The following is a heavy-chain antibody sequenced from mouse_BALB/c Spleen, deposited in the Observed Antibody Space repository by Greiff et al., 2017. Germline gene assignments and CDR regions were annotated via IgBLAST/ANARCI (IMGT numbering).Heavy chain of an antibody. V-gene: IGHV5-6*01. J-gene: IGHJ1*01. D-gene: IGHD1-1*01. CDR3: ARQEDYYGKGYFDV. CDR1: GFTFSSYG. CDR2: ISSGGSYT. Sequence: EVQVVESGGDLVKPGGSLKLSCAASGFTFSSYGMSWVRQTPDKRLEWVATISSGGSYTYYPDSVKGRFTISRDNAKNTLYLQMSSLKSEDTAMYYCARQEDYYGKGYFDVWGAGTTVTVSS.